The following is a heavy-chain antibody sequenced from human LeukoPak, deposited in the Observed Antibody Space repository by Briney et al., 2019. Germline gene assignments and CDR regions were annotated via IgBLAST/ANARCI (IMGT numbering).Heavy chain of an antibody. CDR2: IDPSDSYT. Sequence: GESLKISCKGSGYSFTSYWISWVRQMPGKGLEWVGRIDPSDSYTNYSPSFQGHVTISADKSISTAYLQWSSLKASDTAMYYCATSAYGDGVYWGQGTLVTVSS. D-gene: IGHD4-17*01. CDR3: ATSAYGDGVY. J-gene: IGHJ4*02. CDR1: GYSFTSYW. V-gene: IGHV5-10-1*01.